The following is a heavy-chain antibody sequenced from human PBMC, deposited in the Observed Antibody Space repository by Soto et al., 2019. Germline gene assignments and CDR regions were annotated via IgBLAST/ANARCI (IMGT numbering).Heavy chain of an antibody. CDR2: IWYDGSNK. CDR1: GFTFSSYG. Sequence: GGSLRLSCAASGFTFSSYGMHWVRQAPGKGLEWVAVIWYDGSNKYYADSVKGRFTISRDNSKNTLYLQMNSLRAEDTAVYYCARDHSSSGLDYWGQGTLVTVSS. J-gene: IGHJ4*02. V-gene: IGHV3-33*01. CDR3: ARDHSSSGLDY. D-gene: IGHD6-6*01.